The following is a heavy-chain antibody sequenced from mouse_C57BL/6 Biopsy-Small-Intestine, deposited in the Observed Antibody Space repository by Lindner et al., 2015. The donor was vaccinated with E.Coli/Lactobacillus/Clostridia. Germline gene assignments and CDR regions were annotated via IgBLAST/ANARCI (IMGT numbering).Heavy chain of an antibody. CDR1: GYSFTTNY. CDR3: AREWCCNASDYYHGHFDY. J-gene: IGHJ4*01. CDR2: INPNVGGT. Sequence: SVKVSCKASGYSFTTNYLHWVRQAPGQGLEWMGMINPNVGGTTYAQKFQDRVTMTRDTSTSTVYMELRSLRPEDTAVYFCAREWCCNASDYYHGHFDYWGQGTPVTVSS. V-gene: IGHV1-53*01. D-gene: IGHD1-1*01.